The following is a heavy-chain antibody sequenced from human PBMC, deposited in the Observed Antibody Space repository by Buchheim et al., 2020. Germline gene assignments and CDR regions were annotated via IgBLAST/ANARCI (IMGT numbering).Heavy chain of an antibody. CDR2: INPSGGST. CDR1: GYTFTSYY. J-gene: IGHJ6*03. D-gene: IGHD2-2*01. Sequence: QVQLVQSGAEVKKPGASVKVSCKASGYTFTSYYMHWVRQAPGQGLEWMGIINPSGGSTSYAQKFQGRVTMTRDTSTSTVYMELSSLRTGDTAGYYCASGLHQLSWEEYYYYDMDVWGKGTT. CDR3: ASGLHQLSWEEYYYYDMDV. V-gene: IGHV1-46*01.